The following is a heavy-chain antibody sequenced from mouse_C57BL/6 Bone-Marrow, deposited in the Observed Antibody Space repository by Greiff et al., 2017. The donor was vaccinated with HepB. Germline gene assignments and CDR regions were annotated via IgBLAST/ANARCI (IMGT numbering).Heavy chain of an antibody. Sequence: VQLQQSGAELVRPGASVKLSCTASGFNIKDDYMHWVKQRPEQGLEWIGWIDPENGDTEYASKFQGTATITADTSSNTAYLQLSSLTSEDTAVYYCTTGDYLFDYWGQGTTLTVSS. J-gene: IGHJ2*01. V-gene: IGHV14-4*01. CDR3: TTGDYLFDY. D-gene: IGHD5-5*01. CDR2: IDPENGDT. CDR1: GFNIKDDY.